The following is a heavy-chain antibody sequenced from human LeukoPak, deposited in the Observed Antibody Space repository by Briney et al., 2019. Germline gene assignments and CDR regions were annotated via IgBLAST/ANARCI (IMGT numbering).Heavy chain of an antibody. CDR1: GFTFTSYS. Sequence: GGSLRLSCAASGFTFTSYSMNWVRQAPGKGLEWVAVISYDGSNKYYADSVKGRFTISRDNSKNTLYLQMNSLRAEDTAVYYCATHPNYYDSSGFDYWGQGTLVTVSS. CDR3: ATHPNYYDSSGFDY. V-gene: IGHV3-30*03. J-gene: IGHJ4*02. D-gene: IGHD3-22*01. CDR2: ISYDGSNK.